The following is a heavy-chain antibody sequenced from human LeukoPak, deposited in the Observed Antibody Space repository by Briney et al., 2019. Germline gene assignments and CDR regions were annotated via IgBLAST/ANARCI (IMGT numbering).Heavy chain of an antibody. D-gene: IGHD4-17*01. J-gene: IGHJ4*02. CDR2: LFGGGDT. Sequence: GGSLRLSCAVSGFSVSDNYMTWVRQAPGKGLEWVSVLFGGGDTYYGDSVKGRFAISRDNSKNTVYLQMKSLRAEDTAVYYCARGQRTSVTLYYFDFWGQGTLVSVSS. CDR1: GFSVSDNY. CDR3: ARGQRTSVTLYYFDF. V-gene: IGHV3-66*01.